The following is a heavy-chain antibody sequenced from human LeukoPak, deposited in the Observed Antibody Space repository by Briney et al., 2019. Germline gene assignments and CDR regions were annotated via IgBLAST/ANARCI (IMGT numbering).Heavy chain of an antibody. J-gene: IGHJ4*02. CDR2: INPNSGGT. CDR3: ARDPLPGVAVARVFDY. CDR1: GYTFTGYY. D-gene: IGHD6-19*01. V-gene: IGHV1-2*02. Sequence: ASVKVSCKASGYTFTGYYMHWVRQAPGQGLEWMGWINPNSGGTNYAQKFQGRVTMTRDTSISTAYMELSRLRSGDTAVYYCARDPLPGVAVARVFDYWGQGTLVTVSS.